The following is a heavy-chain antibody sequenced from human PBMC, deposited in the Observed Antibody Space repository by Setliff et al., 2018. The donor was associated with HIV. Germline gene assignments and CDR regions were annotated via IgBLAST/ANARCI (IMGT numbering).Heavy chain of an antibody. Sequence: ASVKVSCKASGYTFTGYYIHWVRQAPGQGLEWMGWINPNSGDTNYAQKVQGRVTMTTDTSTSTAYMELRSLRSDDTAVYYCARSPLDPPYNDFWSGYNPFDYWGQGTLVTVSS. CDR1: GYTFTGYY. D-gene: IGHD3-3*01. J-gene: IGHJ4*02. CDR2: INPNSGDT. V-gene: IGHV1-2*02. CDR3: ARSPLDPPYNDFWSGYNPFDY.